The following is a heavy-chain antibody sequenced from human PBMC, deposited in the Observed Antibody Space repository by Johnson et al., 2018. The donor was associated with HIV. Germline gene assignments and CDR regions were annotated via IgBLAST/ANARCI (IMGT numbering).Heavy chain of an antibody. V-gene: IGHV3-30*02. D-gene: IGHD3-10*01. CDR3: AKDNAHYYGSGRGDAFDI. J-gene: IGHJ3*02. CDR2: IRYDGRNN. Sequence: QVQLVESGGGVVQPGGSLRLSCAASGFTFRTYGIHSARQSPGKALAWVAFIRYDGRNNYYADSVKGRLTLSRANSKLTLYLQMNSLGAEDTAVYYCAKDNAHYYGSGRGDAFDIWGQGTMVTVSS. CDR1: GFTFRTYG.